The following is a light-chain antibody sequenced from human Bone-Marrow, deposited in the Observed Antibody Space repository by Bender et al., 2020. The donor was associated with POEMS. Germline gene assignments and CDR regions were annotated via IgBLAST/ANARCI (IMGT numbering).Light chain of an antibody. CDR3: TSYSSDTTLV. CDR1: SSDVGGYNY. V-gene: IGLV2-14*01. Sequence: QSALTQPASVSGSPGQSITISCTGTSSDVGGYNYVSWYQQLPDKAPKLMIYEVSNRPSGVSNRFSGSKSGNTASLTISGLHTEDEADYYCTSYSSDTTLVFGGGTKLTVL. J-gene: IGLJ3*02. CDR2: EVS.